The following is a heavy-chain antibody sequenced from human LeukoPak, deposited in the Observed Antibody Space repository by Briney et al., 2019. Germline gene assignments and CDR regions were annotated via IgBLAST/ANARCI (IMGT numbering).Heavy chain of an antibody. CDR3: AKEARTYYDFWSGYYTWAYYYYYGMDV. CDR1: GFTFSSYA. V-gene: IGHV3-23*01. Sequence: GGSLRLSCAASGFTFSSYAMSWVRQAPGKGLEWVSAISGSGGSTYYADSVKGRFTISRDNSKNTLYLQMNSLRAEDTAVYYCAKEARTYYDFWSGYYTWAYYYYYGMDVWGQGATVTVSS. CDR2: ISGSGGST. J-gene: IGHJ6*02. D-gene: IGHD3-3*01.